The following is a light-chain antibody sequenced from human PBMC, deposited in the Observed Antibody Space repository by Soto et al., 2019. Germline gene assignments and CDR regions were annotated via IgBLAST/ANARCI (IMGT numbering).Light chain of an antibody. CDR2: AAS. Sequence: DIQMTQSPSSLSASLGDRVTITCRASQGIGVYLAWFQQKPGKVPRLLIYAASALQSGVPSRFSGGGSGTDFTLTIHSLQPEDVATYYCQKYNSAPLTFGGGTKVDIK. J-gene: IGKJ4*01. V-gene: IGKV1-27*01. CDR3: QKYNSAPLT. CDR1: QGIGVY.